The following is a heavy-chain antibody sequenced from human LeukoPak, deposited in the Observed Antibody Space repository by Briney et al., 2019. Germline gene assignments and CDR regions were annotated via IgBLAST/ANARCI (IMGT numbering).Heavy chain of an antibody. CDR1: RYTLTELS. CDR2: FDPEDGET. V-gene: IGHV1-24*01. CDR3: ATLIGVVVTARSDPYYFDY. Sequence: GASVKVSCKVSRYTLTELSMHWVRQAPGKGLEWMGGFDPEDGETIYAQKFQGRVTMTEDTPTDTAYTELSSLRSEDTAVYYCATLIGVVVTARSDPYYFDYWGQGTLVTVSS. J-gene: IGHJ4*02. D-gene: IGHD2-21*02.